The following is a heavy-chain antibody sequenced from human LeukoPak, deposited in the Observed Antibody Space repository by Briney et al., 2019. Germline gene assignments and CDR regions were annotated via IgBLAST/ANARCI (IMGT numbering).Heavy chain of an antibody. J-gene: IGHJ4*02. CDR2: IRYDGSNK. CDR3: AKPTRITIFGVAESYFDY. V-gene: IGHV3-30*02. Sequence: GGSLRLSCAASGFTFSSYGMHWVRQAPGKGLEWVAFIRYDGSNKYYADPVKGRFTISRDNSKNTLYLQMNSLRAEDTAVYYCAKPTRITIFGVAESYFDYWGQGTLVTVSS. CDR1: GFTFSSYG. D-gene: IGHD3-3*01.